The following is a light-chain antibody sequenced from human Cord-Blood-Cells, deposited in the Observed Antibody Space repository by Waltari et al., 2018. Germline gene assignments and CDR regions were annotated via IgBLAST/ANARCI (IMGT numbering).Light chain of an antibody. J-gene: IGKJ4*01. V-gene: IGKV1-39*01. CDR3: QQSYSTPPVT. CDR2: AAS. CDR1: QSISSY. Sequence: DIQLTQSPSSLSASVGDRVTITCRPSQSISSYLNWYQQKPGKAPKLLIYAASSLQSGVPSRFSGSGSGTDFTLTISSLQPEDFATYYCQQSYSTPPVTFGGGTKVEIK.